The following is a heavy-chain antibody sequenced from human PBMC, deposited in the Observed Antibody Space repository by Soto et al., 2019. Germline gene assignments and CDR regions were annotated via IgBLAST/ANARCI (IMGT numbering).Heavy chain of an antibody. CDR1: GFTFSDHY. CDR2: IRNKANNYAT. D-gene: IGHD3-10*01. Sequence: EVQVVESGGGLVQPGGSLRLSCAASGFTFSDHYMDWVCQAPGKGLEWVGRIRNKANNYATEYAASVKGRFTISRDDSKNSLYLQMNSLETADTAVYSCARERRYYNNITCLYFDSWGQGTLVTVSS. J-gene: IGHJ4*02. V-gene: IGHV3-72*01. CDR3: ARERRYYNNITCLYFDS.